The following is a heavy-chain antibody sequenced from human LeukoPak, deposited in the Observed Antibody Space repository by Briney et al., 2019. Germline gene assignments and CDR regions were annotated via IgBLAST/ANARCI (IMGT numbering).Heavy chain of an antibody. CDR1: GGSFSGYY. D-gene: IGHD5-12*01. J-gene: IGHJ6*03. CDR3: ARLGGYDYYYYYYMDV. Sequence: PSETLSLTCAVYGGSFSGYYWSWIRQPPGKGLEWIGEINHSGSTNYNPSLKSRVTISVDTSKNQFSLKLSSVTAADTAVYYCARLGGYDYYYYYYMDVWGKGTTVTISS. V-gene: IGHV4-34*01. CDR2: INHSGST.